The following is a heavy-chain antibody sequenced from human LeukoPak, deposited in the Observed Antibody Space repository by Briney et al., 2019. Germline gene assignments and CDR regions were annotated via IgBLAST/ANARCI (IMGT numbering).Heavy chain of an antibody. CDR1: GFTFSSYT. J-gene: IGHJ4*02. CDR3: ASLRERSYYARGFDY. CDR2: ISGSGGTI. D-gene: IGHD1-26*01. Sequence: TGGSLRLSCAASGFTFSSYTLNWVRQAPGKGLEWVSYISGSGGTIYYADSVKGRFTISRDNAKNSLYLQMNSLRAEDTAVYYCASLRERSYYARGFDYWGQGTLVTVSS. V-gene: IGHV3-48*04.